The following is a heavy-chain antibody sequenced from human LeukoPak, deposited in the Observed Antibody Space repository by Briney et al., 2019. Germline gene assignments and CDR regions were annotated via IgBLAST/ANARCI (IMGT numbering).Heavy chain of an antibody. CDR3: AREDCGGGSCYPLS. Sequence: PGGSLRLSCAASGFTVSSNYMSWVRQAPGKGLEWVSVIYSGGSTYYADSVKGRFTISRDNSKNTLYLQMNSLRAEDTAVYYCAREDCGGGSCYPLSWGQGTLVTVSS. D-gene: IGHD2-15*01. V-gene: IGHV3-53*01. CDR2: IYSGGST. J-gene: IGHJ5*02. CDR1: GFTVSSNY.